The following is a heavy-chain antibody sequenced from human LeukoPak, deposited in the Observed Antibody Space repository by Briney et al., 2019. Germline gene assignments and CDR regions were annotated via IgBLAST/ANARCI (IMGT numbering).Heavy chain of an antibody. J-gene: IGHJ4*02. Sequence: SETLSLTCAVYGGSFSGYYWSWICQPPGKGLEWIGEINHSGSTNYNPSLKSRVTISVDTSKNQFSLKLSSVTAADTAVYYCARGGKDYNYDYWGQGTLVTVSS. CDR2: INHSGST. V-gene: IGHV4-34*01. CDR3: ARGGKDYNYDY. CDR1: GGSFSGYY. D-gene: IGHD5-24*01.